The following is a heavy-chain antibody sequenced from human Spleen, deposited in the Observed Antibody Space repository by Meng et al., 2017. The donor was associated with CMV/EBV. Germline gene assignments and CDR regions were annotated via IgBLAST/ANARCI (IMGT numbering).Heavy chain of an antibody. CDR1: GFTFSRYW. J-gene: IGHJ6*02. CDR3: ARVGDGYNYDGGYYGMDV. Sequence: GESLKISCAASGFTFSRYWMSWVRQAPGKGLEWVANIKQDGSEKYYVDSVKGRFTISRDNGKNSLYLQMNSLRAEDTAVYYCARVGDGYNYDGGYYGMDVWGQGTTVTVSS. D-gene: IGHD5-24*01. V-gene: IGHV3-7*01. CDR2: IKQDGSEK.